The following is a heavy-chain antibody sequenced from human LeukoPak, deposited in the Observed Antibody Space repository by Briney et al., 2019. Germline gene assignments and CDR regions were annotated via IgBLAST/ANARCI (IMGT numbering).Heavy chain of an antibody. V-gene: IGHV3-21*01. J-gene: IGHJ4*02. D-gene: IGHD3-3*01. Sequence: PGGSLRLSCAASGFTFSSYSMTWVRQAPGKGLEWVSSISSSSSYIYYADSVKGRFTISRDNAKNSLYLQMNSLRAEDTAVYYCQRETLRFLESQQYYFDYWGQSPLVPVSS. CDR3: QRETLRFLESQQYYFDY. CDR2: ISSSSSYI. CDR1: GFTFSSYS.